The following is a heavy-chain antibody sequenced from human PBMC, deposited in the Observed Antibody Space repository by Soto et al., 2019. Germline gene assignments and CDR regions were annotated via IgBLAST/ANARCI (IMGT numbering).Heavy chain of an antibody. D-gene: IGHD2-15*01. J-gene: IGHJ4*02. CDR2: IYYSGGT. CDR1: GGSISSGGYY. CDR3: ARGNCSGGSCYPKTDFDLEY. Sequence: QVQLQESGPGLVKPSQTLSLTCTVSGGSISSGGYYWSWIRQHPGKGLEWIGYIYYSGGTYYNPSLKSEVTISVDTSKNQFSLKLSSVTAADTAVYYCARGNCSGGSCYPKTDFDLEYWGQGTLVTVSS. V-gene: IGHV4-31*01.